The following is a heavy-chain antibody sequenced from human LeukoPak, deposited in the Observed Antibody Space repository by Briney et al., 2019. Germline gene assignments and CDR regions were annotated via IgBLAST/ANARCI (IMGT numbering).Heavy chain of an antibody. V-gene: IGHV3-23*01. D-gene: IGHD5-12*01. Sequence: RQAPGXGLEWVSAISGSGGSTYYADSVKGRFTISRDNSKNTLYLQMNSLRAEDTAVYYCAKEGYSGYDPPYYFDYWGQGTLVTVSS. CDR2: ISGSGGST. J-gene: IGHJ4*02. CDR3: AKEGYSGYDPPYYFDY.